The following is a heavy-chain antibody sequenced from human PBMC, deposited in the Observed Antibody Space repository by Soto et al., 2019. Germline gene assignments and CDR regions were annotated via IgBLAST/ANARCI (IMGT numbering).Heavy chain of an antibody. D-gene: IGHD6-6*01. CDR1: GYSFTSYW. V-gene: IGHV5-51*01. J-gene: IGHJ6*02. CDR2: IYPGDSDT. CDR3: ARSPHRPNYYHGMDV. Sequence: PGESLKISCKGSGYSFTSYWIGWVRQMPGKGLEWMGIIYPGDSDTRYSPSFQGQVTISADKSISTAYLQWSSLKASDTAMYYYARSPHRPNYYHGMDVWGQGTTVTVSS.